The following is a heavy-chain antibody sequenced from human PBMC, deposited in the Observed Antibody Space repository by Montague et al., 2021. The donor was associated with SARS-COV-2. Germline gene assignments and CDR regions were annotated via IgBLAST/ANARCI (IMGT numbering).Heavy chain of an antibody. CDR3: ARLPYILPGYAYFDF. CDR2: IYYSGST. D-gene: IGHD3-9*01. CDR1: GDSISNYY. J-gene: IGHJ4*02. V-gene: IGHV4-59*08. Sequence: SETLSLTCTVSGDSISNYYWSWIRRPPGKGLEWLGYIYYSGSTNYNPSLKSRVTISVDTSKNLFSLRLSSVTAADTAVYYCARLPYILPGYAYFDFWGQGSLVIVSS.